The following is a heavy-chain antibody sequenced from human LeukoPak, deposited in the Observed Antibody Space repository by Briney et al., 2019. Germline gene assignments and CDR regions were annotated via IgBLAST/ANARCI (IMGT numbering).Heavy chain of an antibody. Sequence: GGSLRLSCAASGLSFSSFAMSWVRQGPAGGLEWVSSLRGNGETFYADSVKGRFTLSSDSSRNTVYFQLNNLRVEDTAIYYCARASWVSSTDAVRWGQGTLVTVSS. CDR1: GLSFSSFA. CDR3: ARASWVSSTDAVR. D-gene: IGHD3-16*01. J-gene: IGHJ4*02. V-gene: IGHV3-23*01. CDR2: LRGNGET.